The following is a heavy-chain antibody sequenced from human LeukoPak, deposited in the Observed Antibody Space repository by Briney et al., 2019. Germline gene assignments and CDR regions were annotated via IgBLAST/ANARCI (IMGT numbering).Heavy chain of an antibody. V-gene: IGHV3-9*03. CDR3: AKAHLDVGAFDI. CDR2: ISWNSGSI. CDR1: GFTFDDYA. J-gene: IGHJ3*02. D-gene: IGHD3/OR15-3a*01. Sequence: GGSLXLSXAASGFTFDDYAMHWVRQAPGKGLEGVSGISWNSGSIDYADSVKGRFTISRDNAKNSLYLQMNSLRAEDMALYYCAKAHLDVGAFDIWGQGTMVTVSS.